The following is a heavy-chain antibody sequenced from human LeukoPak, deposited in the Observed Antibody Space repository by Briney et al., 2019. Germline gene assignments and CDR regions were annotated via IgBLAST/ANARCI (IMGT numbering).Heavy chain of an antibody. D-gene: IGHD3-10*01. Sequence: ASVKVSCKASGYTFTSYDINWVRQATGQGLEWMGWMNPNSGNTGYAQKFQGRVTMTRNTSISTAYMELSSLRSEDTAVYYCARDVYGSGSYPDWGQGTLVTVSS. CDR2: MNPNSGNT. CDR3: ARDVYGSGSYPD. J-gene: IGHJ4*02. V-gene: IGHV1-8*01. CDR1: GYTFTSYD.